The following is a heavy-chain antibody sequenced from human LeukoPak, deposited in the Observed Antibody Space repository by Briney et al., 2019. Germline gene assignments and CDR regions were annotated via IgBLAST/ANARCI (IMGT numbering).Heavy chain of an antibody. CDR3: ARGNTVTGWFDP. J-gene: IGHJ5*02. V-gene: IGHV1-46*01. CDR1: GYTFTSYY. Sequence: EASVKVSCKASGYTFTSYYMHWVRQAPGQGLEWMGIINPSGGSTSYAQKFQGRVTMTSDMSTSTVYMELSSLRSEDTAVYYCARGNTVTGWFDPWGQGTLVTVSS. CDR2: INPSGGST. D-gene: IGHD4-11*01.